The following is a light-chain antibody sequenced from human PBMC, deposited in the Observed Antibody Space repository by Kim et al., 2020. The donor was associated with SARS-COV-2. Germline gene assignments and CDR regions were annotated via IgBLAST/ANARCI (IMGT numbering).Light chain of an antibody. V-gene: IGLV4-69*01. Sequence: SVKLTCTLSSGHSSYAIAWHQQQPEKGARYLMKVNSDGSHSKGDGIPDRFSGSSSGAERYVTISSLQSEDEAEYYCQTWDTGIRVFGGGTQLTVL. CDR3: QTWDTGIRV. J-gene: IGLJ2*01. CDR1: SGHSSYA. CDR2: VNSDGSH.